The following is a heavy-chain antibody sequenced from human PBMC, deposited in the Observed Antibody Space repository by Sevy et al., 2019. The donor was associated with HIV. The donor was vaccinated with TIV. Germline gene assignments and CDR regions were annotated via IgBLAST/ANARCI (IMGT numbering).Heavy chain of an antibody. CDR1: GFTFSSYG. Sequence: GGSLRLSCAASGFTFSSYGMHWVRQAPGKGLEWVAVIWNDRSNKHYADSVKGRFTTSRDNSKNTLYLQMNSLRAEDTAVYYCASLPNNYYDSSGSSGDDAFDIWGQGTMVTVSS. CDR3: ASLPNNYYDSSGSSGDDAFDI. D-gene: IGHD3-22*01. J-gene: IGHJ3*02. V-gene: IGHV3-33*01. CDR2: IWNDRSNK.